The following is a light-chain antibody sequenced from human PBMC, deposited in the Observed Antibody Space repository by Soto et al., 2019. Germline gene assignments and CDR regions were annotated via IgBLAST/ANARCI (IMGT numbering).Light chain of an antibody. CDR2: DVT. CDR1: SSDIGGYNS. Sequence: QSVLTQPASVSGSPGQSITISCTGTSSDIGGYNSVSWYQQHLGKAPKLMIYDVTNRPSGVSNRFSGSKSGNTASLTISGLQAEDEADYYCSSYTSTSTLVFGGGTKLTVL. CDR3: SSYTSTSTLV. V-gene: IGLV2-14*03. J-gene: IGLJ3*02.